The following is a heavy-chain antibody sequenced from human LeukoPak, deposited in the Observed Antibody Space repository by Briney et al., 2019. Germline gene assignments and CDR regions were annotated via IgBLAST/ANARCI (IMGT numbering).Heavy chain of an antibody. CDR1: GFTFDDYT. J-gene: IGHJ4*02. Sequence: GGSLRLSCAASGFTFDDYTMHWVRQAPGKTVEGVSLISWDGTTYYADSMKGRLTISRDNSKNSLYLQMDTLRSEDTAFYYCVKDLTYESSGSVFDYWGQGTLVTVSS. D-gene: IGHD3-22*01. CDR3: VKDLTYESSGSVFDY. CDR2: ISWDGTT. V-gene: IGHV3-43*01.